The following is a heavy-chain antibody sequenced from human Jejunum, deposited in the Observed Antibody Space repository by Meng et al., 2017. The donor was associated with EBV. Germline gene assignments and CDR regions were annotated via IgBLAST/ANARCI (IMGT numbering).Heavy chain of an antibody. CDR1: GYSFTSRA. J-gene: IGHJ4*02. D-gene: IGHD2-2*01. Sequence: QVQLVQSGSELKPPGASVKASCKASGYSFTSRAMHWVRQAPGQGLEWMGWINTDTRNPTYAQGLTGRFVFSLDTSVSTAYLQISSLKAEDTAVYYCARGEGGYCSSSSCYLGTWGQGTLVTVSS. CDR3: ARGEGGYCSSSSCYLGT. V-gene: IGHV7-4-1*02. CDR2: INTDTRNP.